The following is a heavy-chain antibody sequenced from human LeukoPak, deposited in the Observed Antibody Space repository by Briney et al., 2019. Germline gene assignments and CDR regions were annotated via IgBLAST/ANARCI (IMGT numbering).Heavy chain of an antibody. CDR2: IYYSGST. J-gene: IGHJ4*02. D-gene: IGHD3-22*01. CDR1: GGSISSYY. CDR3: ARLQYYYDSNGYYSLYYFDY. V-gene: IGHV4-59*08. Sequence: KPSETLSLTCTVSGGSISSYYWSWIRQPPGKGLEWIGYIYYSGSTNYNPSLKSRVTISVDTSKNQFSLTLSSVTAADTAVYYCARLQYYYDSNGYYSLYYFDYWGQGTVVTVSS.